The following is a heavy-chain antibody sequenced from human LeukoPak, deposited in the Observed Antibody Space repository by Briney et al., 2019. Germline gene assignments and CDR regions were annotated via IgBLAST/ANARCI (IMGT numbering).Heavy chain of an antibody. D-gene: IGHD3-10*01. CDR3: ARDTDYGYPGPFDY. V-gene: IGHV4-39*07. J-gene: IGHJ4*02. Sequence: PSETLSLTCTVSGDSISSDSDYWGWIRQPPGKGLEWIGNIYYSGRTYYNPSLKSRVTISVDTSKNHFSLKLTSVTDAGTALYYCARDTDYGYPGPFDYWGQGTLVTVSS. CDR2: IYYSGRT. CDR1: GDSISSDSDY.